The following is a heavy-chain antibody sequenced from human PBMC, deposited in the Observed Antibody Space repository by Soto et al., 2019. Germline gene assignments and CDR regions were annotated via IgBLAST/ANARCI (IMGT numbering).Heavy chain of an antibody. J-gene: IGHJ5*02. Sequence: SETLSLTCTVSGGSISSSSYYWGWIRQPPEKGLEWIGSIYYSGSTYYNPSLKSRVTISVDTSKNQFSLKLSSVTAADTAVYYCARLGGSYRCWFDPWGQGTLVTVSS. D-gene: IGHD1-26*01. V-gene: IGHV4-39*01. CDR1: GGSISSSSYY. CDR3: ARLGGSYRCWFDP. CDR2: IYYSGST.